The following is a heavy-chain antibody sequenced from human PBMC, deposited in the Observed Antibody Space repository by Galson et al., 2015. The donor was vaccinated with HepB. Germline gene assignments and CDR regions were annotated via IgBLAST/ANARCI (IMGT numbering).Heavy chain of an antibody. J-gene: IGHJ3*02. D-gene: IGHD2-2*02. CDR3: ARDPSHCYNCVDAFDI. Sequence: SLRLSCAASGFTFSSYAMHWVRQAPGKGLEWVAVISYDGSNKYYADSVKGRFTISRDNSKNTLYLQMNSLRAEDTAVYYCARDPSHCYNCVDAFDIWGQGTMVTVSS. V-gene: IGHV3-30*04. CDR2: ISYDGSNK. CDR1: GFTFSSYA.